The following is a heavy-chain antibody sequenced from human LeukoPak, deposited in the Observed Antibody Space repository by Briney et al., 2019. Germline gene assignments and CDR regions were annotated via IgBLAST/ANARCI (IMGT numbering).Heavy chain of an antibody. CDR1: GFTFSSYS. J-gene: IGHJ4*02. D-gene: IGHD3-16*02. Sequence: GGSLRLSCAASGFTFSSYSMNWVRQAPGKGLEWVSYISSSSSTIYYADSVKGRFTISRDNAKNSLYLQMNSLRAEDTAVYYCARDNVVDVPDYVWGSYRFAHYYFDYWGQGTLVTVSS. CDR2: ISSSSSTI. V-gene: IGHV3-48*04. CDR3: ARDNVVDVPDYVWGSYRFAHYYFDY.